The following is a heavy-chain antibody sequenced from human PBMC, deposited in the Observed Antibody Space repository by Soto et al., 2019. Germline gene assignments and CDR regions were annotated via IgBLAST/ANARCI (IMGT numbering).Heavy chain of an antibody. CDR1: GGSISSYY. J-gene: IGHJ6*02. V-gene: IGHV4-59*01. D-gene: IGHD2-2*01. CDR3: ARARYQLLHPYYYGMDV. CDR2: THYSGST. Sequence: ASETLSLTCTVSGGSISSYYWSWTRQSPGKGLEWIGCTHYSGSTKSNPSLKSRVTISVDTSRNQVSLKLSSVTAADSAVYFCARARYQLLHPYYYGMDVWGQGTTVTVSS.